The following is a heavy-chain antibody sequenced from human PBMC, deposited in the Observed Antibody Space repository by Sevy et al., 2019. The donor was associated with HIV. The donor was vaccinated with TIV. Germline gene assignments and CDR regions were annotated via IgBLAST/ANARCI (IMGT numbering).Heavy chain of an antibody. CDR2: FIPTFGMS. J-gene: IGHJ6*02. CDR1: GGNFDKSA. D-gene: IGHD3-16*02. CDR3: ASGHYDGGGYRNYYGLDV. Sequence: ASVKVSCKASGGNFDKSAISWVRQAPGQGLEWMGSFIPTFGMSNYAQRFEDRVTISAEQSTRTVYMEMKSLRVEDTAIYYCASGHYDGGGYRNYYGLDVWGQGTTVTVSS. V-gene: IGHV1-69*04.